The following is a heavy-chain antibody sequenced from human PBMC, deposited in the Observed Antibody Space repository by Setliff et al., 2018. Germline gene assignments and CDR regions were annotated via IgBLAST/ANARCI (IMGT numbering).Heavy chain of an antibody. Sequence: GESLKISCKASGYIFTNYWIGWVRQMPGKGLEWMGVIYPGDSDTRYSPSFQGQVTILADKSINTAYLQWSSLKASDTAIYYCTRHEDRNKCTSSSCYRENDAFDVWGQGAMVTVSS. CDR3: TRHEDRNKCTSSSCYRENDAFDV. J-gene: IGHJ3*01. V-gene: IGHV5-51*01. CDR1: GYIFTNYW. D-gene: IGHD2-2*01. CDR2: IYPGDSDT.